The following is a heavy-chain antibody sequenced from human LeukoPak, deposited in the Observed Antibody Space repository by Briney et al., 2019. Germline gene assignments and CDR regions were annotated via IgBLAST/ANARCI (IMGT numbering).Heavy chain of an antibody. CDR3: ARSYPYSGSVFDY. CDR2: IHYSGTT. CDR1: GGSISSYY. V-gene: IGHV4-59*08. D-gene: IGHD3-10*01. Sequence: SETLSLTCTVSGGSISSYYWSWIRQPPGNGLEWIGYIHYSGTTHYNPSLKSRVTISVDTSKNQFSLKLNSVTAADTAVYYCARSYPYSGSVFDYWGQGTLVTVSS. J-gene: IGHJ4*02.